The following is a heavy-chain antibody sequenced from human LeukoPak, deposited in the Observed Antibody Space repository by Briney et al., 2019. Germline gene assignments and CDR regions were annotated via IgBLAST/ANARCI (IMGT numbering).Heavy chain of an antibody. D-gene: IGHD3-10*01. CDR3: ARVLSGRGSLYYYYYYMDV. J-gene: IGHJ6*03. CDR1: GFTFSSYA. CDR2: IYSGRST. Sequence: PGGSLRLSCAASGFTFSSYAMSWVRQAPGMGLEWVSVIYSGRSTYYADSVKGRFTISRDNSKNTLYLQMNSLRAEDTAVYYCARVLSGRGSLYYYYYYMDVWGKGTTVTISS. V-gene: IGHV3-53*01.